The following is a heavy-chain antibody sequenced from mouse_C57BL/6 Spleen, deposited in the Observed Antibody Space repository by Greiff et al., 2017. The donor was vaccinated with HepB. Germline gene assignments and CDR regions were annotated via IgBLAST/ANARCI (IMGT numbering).Heavy chain of an antibody. J-gene: IGHJ3*01. V-gene: IGHV1-84*01. CDR1: GYTFTDYY. CDR2: IYPGSGNT. CDR3: ARGVGAWFAY. Sequence: QVHVKQSGPELVKPGASVKISCKASGYTFTDYYINWVKQRPGQGLEWIGWIYPGSGNTKYNETFKGKATLTVDTSSSTAYMQLSSLTSEDSAVYFCARGVGAWFAYWGQGTLVTVSA. D-gene: IGHD1-1*02.